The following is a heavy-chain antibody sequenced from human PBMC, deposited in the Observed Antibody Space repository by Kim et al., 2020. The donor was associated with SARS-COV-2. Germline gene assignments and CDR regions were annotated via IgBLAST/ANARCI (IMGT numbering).Heavy chain of an antibody. V-gene: IGHV3-30*04. CDR2: ISYDGSNK. CDR3: ARVPGYSSGWSYWYFDL. D-gene: IGHD6-19*01. CDR1: GFTFSSYA. J-gene: IGHJ2*01. Sequence: GGSLRLSCAASGFTFSSYAMHWVRQAPGKGLEWVAVISYDGSNKYYADSVKGRFTISRDNSKNTLYLQMNSLRAEDTAVYYCARVPGYSSGWSYWYFDL.